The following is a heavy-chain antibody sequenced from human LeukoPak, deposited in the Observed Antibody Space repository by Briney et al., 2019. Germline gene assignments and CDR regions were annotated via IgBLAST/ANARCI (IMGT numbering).Heavy chain of an antibody. Sequence: GGSLRLSCAASGFTFSRHNMNWVRQAPGKGLEWVSSISSSSSYIYYADSVKGRFTISRDNAKNSLSLQMSSLRAEDTAVYYCARVGPWIEARVYFDYWGQGTLVTVSS. D-gene: IGHD6-6*01. CDR1: GFTFSRHN. CDR2: ISSSSSYI. CDR3: ARVGPWIEARVYFDY. J-gene: IGHJ4*02. V-gene: IGHV3-21*01.